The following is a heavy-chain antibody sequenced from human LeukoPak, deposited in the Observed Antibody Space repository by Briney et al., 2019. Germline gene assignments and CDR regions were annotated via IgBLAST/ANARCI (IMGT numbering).Heavy chain of an antibody. Sequence: GGSLRLSCAASGFTFSNAWMSWVRQAPGKGLVWVGRIKSKTDGGTTDYAAPVKGRFTISRDDSKNTLYLQMNSLKTEDTAVYYCTTEGVIAAATYGMDVWGQGTTVTVSS. CDR2: IKSKTDGGTT. D-gene: IGHD6-13*01. CDR1: GFTFSNAW. CDR3: TTEGVIAAATYGMDV. J-gene: IGHJ6*02. V-gene: IGHV3-15*01.